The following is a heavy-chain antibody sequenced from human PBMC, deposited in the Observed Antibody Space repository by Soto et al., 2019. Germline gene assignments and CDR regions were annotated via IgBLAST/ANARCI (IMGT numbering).Heavy chain of an antibody. CDR2: LRSRGDNYAT. CDR1: GFTFSGSG. CDR3: TCSEYDFWRGYLAF. V-gene: IGHV3-73*01. D-gene: IGHD3-3*01. J-gene: IGHJ1*01. Sequence: EVQLVESGGGLVQPGGSLKLSCAASGFTFSGSGMHWVRQASGKGLEWVGRLRSRGDNYATAYAASVNGRFTISRDDYKNTADLHMDSLNTEDTAVYFCTCSEYDFWRGYLAFWGHGTLVTVSS.